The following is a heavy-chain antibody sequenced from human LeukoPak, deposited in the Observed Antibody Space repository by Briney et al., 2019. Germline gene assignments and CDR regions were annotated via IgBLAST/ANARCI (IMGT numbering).Heavy chain of an antibody. J-gene: IGHJ4*02. CDR1: GYTFSNYG. CDR3: ARDRFYFDCSDYYFFDY. V-gene: IGHV1-18*01. Sequence: ASVKVSCKASGYTFSNYGISWVRQAPGQGLEWMGWISAYNGNTYYAQKFQGRVTMTTDTPTNTAYMELRSLRSDDAAVYYCARDRFYFDCSDYYFFDYWGQGALVTVSS. D-gene: IGHD3-22*01. CDR2: ISAYNGNT.